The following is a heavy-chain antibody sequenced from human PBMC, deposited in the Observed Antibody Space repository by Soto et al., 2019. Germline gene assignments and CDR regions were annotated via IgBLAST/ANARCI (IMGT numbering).Heavy chain of an antibody. V-gene: IGHV4-61*01. J-gene: IGHJ4*02. CDR3: ARESSSSWRPFDY. CDR1: GGSVSSGSYY. Sequence: SETLSLTCTVSGGSVSSGSYYWSWIRQPPGKGLEWIGYIYYSGSTNYNPSLKSRVTISVDTSKNQFSLKLSSVTAADTAVYYCARESSSSWRPFDYWGQGTLVTVSS. D-gene: IGHD6-13*01. CDR2: IYYSGST.